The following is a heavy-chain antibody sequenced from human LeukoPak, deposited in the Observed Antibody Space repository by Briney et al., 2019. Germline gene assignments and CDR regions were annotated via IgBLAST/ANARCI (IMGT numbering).Heavy chain of an antibody. Sequence: PGGSLRLSCAASGFTFSNYAMSWVRQAPGKGLEWVSAISGSGGSTYYADSVKGRFTISRDNSKNTLYLQMSSLRGEDTAVYYCASGIRAFDNWGQGTLVTVSA. CDR3: ASGIRAFDN. V-gene: IGHV3-23*01. CDR1: GFTFSNYA. CDR2: ISGSGGST. D-gene: IGHD1-26*01. J-gene: IGHJ4*02.